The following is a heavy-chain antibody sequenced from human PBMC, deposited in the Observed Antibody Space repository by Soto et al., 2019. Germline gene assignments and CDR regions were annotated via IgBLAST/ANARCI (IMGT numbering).Heavy chain of an antibody. CDR2: ISRNGGSR. V-gene: IGHV3-64*01. CDR1: GFTLSCYA. J-gene: IGHJ3*01. CDR3: ARDEPWV. Sequence: EVQLVESGGGLVQPGGSLRLSCAASGFTLSCYAIHWVRQAPGRGLEYVSVISRNGGSRCYANSVRGRFTISGDNSKNTLYLQMGSRRAEDMAVYYCARDEPWVW.